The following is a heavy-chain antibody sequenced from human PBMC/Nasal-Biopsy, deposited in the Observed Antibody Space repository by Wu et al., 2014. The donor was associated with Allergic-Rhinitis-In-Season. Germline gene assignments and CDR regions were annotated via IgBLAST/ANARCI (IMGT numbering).Heavy chain of an antibody. Sequence: LRLSCAASGFTFNNYWMSWVRQAPGKGLEWVASIKEEGSEKYYVDSVKGRFTISRDNAKNSVYLQMNSLRAEDTALYYCAKDTGVAVAGLVRPGFFDTWGEGTMVTVSS. V-gene: IGHV3-7*03. CDR3: AKDTGVAVAGLVRPGFFDT. CDR1: GFTFNNYW. D-gene: IGHD6-19*01. J-gene: IGHJ3*02. CDR2: IKEEGSEK.